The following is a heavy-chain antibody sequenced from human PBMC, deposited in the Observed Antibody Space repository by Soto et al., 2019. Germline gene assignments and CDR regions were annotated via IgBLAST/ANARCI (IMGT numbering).Heavy chain of an antibody. Sequence: SETLSLTCTVSGGSINNYYWSWIRQPPGKGLEWIGYIHYSGSTNYNPSLESRATISVDTSKNQFSLTLNSVTAADTAVYYCARDSAPKYYDFWSGAYYYYYMDVWGKGTTVTVSS. V-gene: IGHV4-59*12. CDR2: IHYSGST. CDR3: ARDSAPKYYDFWSGAYYYYYMDV. D-gene: IGHD3-3*01. CDR1: GGSINNYY. J-gene: IGHJ6*03.